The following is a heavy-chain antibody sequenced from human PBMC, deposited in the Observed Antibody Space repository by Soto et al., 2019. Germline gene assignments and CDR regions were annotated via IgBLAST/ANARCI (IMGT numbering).Heavy chain of an antibody. CDR1: GGTFSSYT. CDR2: IIPILGIA. Sequence: QVQLVQSGAEVKKPGSSVKVSCKASGGTFSSYTISWVRQAPGQGLEWMGRIIPILGIANYAQKFQGRVTITADKSTSAAYMGLSSLRSEDTAVYYGARDGRGAPTYFDCWGQGTLVTVSS. CDR3: ARDGRGAPTYFDC. J-gene: IGHJ4*02. V-gene: IGHV1-69*08. D-gene: IGHD3-10*01.